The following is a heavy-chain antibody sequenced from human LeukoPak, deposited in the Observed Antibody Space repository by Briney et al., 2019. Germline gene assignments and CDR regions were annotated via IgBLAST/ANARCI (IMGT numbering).Heavy chain of an antibody. Sequence: GASVKVSCKASGYTLTNYYMHWVRQAPGQGLEWMGWINPNSGGTNYAQKFQGRVTMTRDTSISTAYMELSRLRSDDTAAYYCARDQYKRGSSSWPYWGQGTLVTVSS. J-gene: IGHJ4*02. D-gene: IGHD6-13*01. CDR1: GYTLTNYY. V-gene: IGHV1-2*02. CDR3: ARDQYKRGSSSWPY. CDR2: INPNSGGT.